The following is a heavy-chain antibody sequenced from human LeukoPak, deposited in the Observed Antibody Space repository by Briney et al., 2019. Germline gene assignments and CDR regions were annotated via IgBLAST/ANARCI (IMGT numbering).Heavy chain of an antibody. CDR2: IYYSGST. Sequence: SETLSLTCTVSGGSISSYYWSWIRQPPGKGLEWIGYIYYSGSTNYNPSLKSRVTISVDTSKNQFSLKLSSVTAADTAVYYCARQVRGVTKSYYYYYYMDVWGKGTTVTISS. V-gene: IGHV4-59*01. CDR3: ARQVRGVTKSYYYYYYMDV. CDR1: GGSISSYY. D-gene: IGHD3-10*01. J-gene: IGHJ6*03.